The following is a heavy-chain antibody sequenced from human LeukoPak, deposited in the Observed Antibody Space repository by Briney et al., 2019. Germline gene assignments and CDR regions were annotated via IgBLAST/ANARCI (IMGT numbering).Heavy chain of an antibody. CDR2: MNEDGSGK. CDR3: ARAEYCSDGSCYSGLAAS. Sequence: PGGSLRLSCAASGFTFSSYWMSWVRQAPGKGLEWVANMNEDGSGKYYVDSVKGRFAISRDNAKNSLYLQMNSLRVEDTAVYYCARAEYCSDGSCYSGLAASWGQGTPVTVSS. J-gene: IGHJ5*02. V-gene: IGHV3-7*01. CDR1: GFTFSSYW. D-gene: IGHD2-15*01.